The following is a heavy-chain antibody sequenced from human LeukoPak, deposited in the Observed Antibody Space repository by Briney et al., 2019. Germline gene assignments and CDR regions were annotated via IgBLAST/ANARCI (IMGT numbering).Heavy chain of an antibody. V-gene: IGHV4-34*01. CDR1: GGSFSGYY. CDR2: INHSGST. Sequence: SETLSLTCAVYGGSFSGYYWSWIRQPPGKGLEWIGEINHSGSTDYNPSLKSRVTISVDTSKNQFSLKLSSVTAADTAVYYCARDALTPGDSSFYYYYYYMDVWGKGTTVTVSS. J-gene: IGHJ6*03. D-gene: IGHD6-19*01. CDR3: ARDALTPGDSSFYYYYYYMDV.